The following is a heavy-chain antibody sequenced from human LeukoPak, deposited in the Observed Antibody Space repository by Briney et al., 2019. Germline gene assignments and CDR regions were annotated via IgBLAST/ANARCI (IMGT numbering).Heavy chain of an antibody. J-gene: IGHJ5*02. CDR2: ISSSSSTI. Sequence: PGGSLRLSCAASGFSFSSYSMNWVRQAPGKGLEWVSYISSSSSTIYYADSVKGRFSISRDNAKNSLYLRMNGLRDEDTAVYYCTRGRAYCGGGCYSSWLDPWGQGTLVTVSS. D-gene: IGHD2-21*02. CDR3: TRGRAYCGGGCYSSWLDP. V-gene: IGHV3-48*02. CDR1: GFSFSSYS.